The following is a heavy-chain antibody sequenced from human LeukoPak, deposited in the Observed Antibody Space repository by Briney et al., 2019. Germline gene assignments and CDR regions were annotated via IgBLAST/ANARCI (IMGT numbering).Heavy chain of an antibody. D-gene: IGHD5-12*01. J-gene: IGHJ4*02. Sequence: KTGGSLRLSCAASGFTFSNYNMNWVRQAPGKGLEWVSSISSSSTYMYYADSVKGRFTISRDNAKNSLYLQMNSLRAEDTAVYYCAEVARSGYWGQGTLVTVSS. CDR3: AEVARSGY. V-gene: IGHV3-21*01. CDR2: ISSSSTYM. CDR1: GFTFSNYN.